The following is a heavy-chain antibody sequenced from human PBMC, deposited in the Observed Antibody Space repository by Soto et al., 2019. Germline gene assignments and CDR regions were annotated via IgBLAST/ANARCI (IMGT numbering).Heavy chain of an antibody. CDR2: IYYSGST. D-gene: IGHD2-15*01. J-gene: IGHJ6*03. CDR3: ARPREGGYCSGGSCGFYMDV. V-gene: IGHV4-31*03. CDR1: GGSISSGGYY. Sequence: SETLSLTCTVSGGSISSGGYYWSWIRQHPGKGLEWIGYIYYSGSTYYNPSLKSRVTISVDTSKNQFSLKLSSVTAADTAVYYCARPREGGYCSGGSCGFYMDVWGKGTTVTVSS.